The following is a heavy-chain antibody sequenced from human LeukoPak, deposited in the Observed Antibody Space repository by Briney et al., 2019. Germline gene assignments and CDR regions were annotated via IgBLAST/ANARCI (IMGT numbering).Heavy chain of an antibody. Sequence: GASVKVSCKVSGYTLTELSMHWVRQAPGKGLEWMGGFDHKDGNIVSSQNFQGRITMTEDTSTETAHMEVNSLRSDDTAVYYCVSLGAAAGTVWGQGTLVTVSS. CDR1: GYTLTELS. D-gene: IGHD6-13*01. J-gene: IGHJ4*02. CDR2: FDHKDGNI. CDR3: VSLGAAAGTV. V-gene: IGHV1-24*01.